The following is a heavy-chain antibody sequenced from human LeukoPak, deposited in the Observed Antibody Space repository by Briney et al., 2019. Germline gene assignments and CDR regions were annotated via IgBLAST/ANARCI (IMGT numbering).Heavy chain of an antibody. Sequence: GGSLRLSCAASGSTFSNAWMSWVRQAPGKGLEWVGRIKSKGDGGTTDYAAPVKGRFTISRDDSKNTLYLQMNSLKTEDTAVYYCTTRRPSDYGVRIFDPWGQGTLVTVSS. V-gene: IGHV3-15*01. CDR1: GSTFSNAW. CDR3: TTRRPSDYGVRIFDP. J-gene: IGHJ5*02. D-gene: IGHD4/OR15-4a*01. CDR2: IKSKGDGGTT.